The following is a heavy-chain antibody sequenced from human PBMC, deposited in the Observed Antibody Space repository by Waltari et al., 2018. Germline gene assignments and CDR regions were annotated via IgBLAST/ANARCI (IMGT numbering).Heavy chain of an antibody. CDR3: ARDGGDGYMY. D-gene: IGHD5-12*01. Sequence: VQLVESGGGLVQPGGSLRLSCAASGFTFSSYSMNWVRQAPGKGLEWIGYIYYSGSTNYNPSLKSRVTISVDTSKNQFSLKLSSVTAADTAVYYCARDGGDGYMYWGQGTLVTVSS. J-gene: IGHJ4*02. CDR1: GFTFSSYS. V-gene: IGHV4-59*01. CDR2: IYYSGST.